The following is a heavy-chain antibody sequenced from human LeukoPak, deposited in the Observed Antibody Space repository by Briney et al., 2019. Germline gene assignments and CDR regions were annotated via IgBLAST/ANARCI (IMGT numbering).Heavy chain of an antibody. CDR3: ARGSPTTVPWNAFDI. CDR2: ISSSSSYI. Sequence: GGSLRLSCAASGFTFSSYSMNWVRQAPGKGLEWVSSISSSSSYIYYADSVKGRFTISRVNAKNSLYLQMNSLRAEDTAVYYCARGSPTTVPWNAFDIWGQGTMVTVSS. J-gene: IGHJ3*02. D-gene: IGHD4-17*01. CDR1: GFTFSSYS. V-gene: IGHV3-21*01.